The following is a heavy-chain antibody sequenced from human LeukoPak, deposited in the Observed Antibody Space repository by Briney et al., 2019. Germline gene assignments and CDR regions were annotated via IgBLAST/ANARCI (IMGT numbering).Heavy chain of an antibody. CDR1: GGSISSSSYY. CDR3: ARPTNYGDYLDAFDI. Sequence: SETLSLTCTVSGGSISSSSYYWGWIRQPPGKGLEWIVSIHYSGSTYYNPSLKSRVTISVDTSKNQFSLKLSSVTAADTAVYYCARPTNYGDYLDAFDIWGQGTMVSVSS. D-gene: IGHD4-17*01. CDR2: IHYSGST. V-gene: IGHV4-39*01. J-gene: IGHJ3*02.